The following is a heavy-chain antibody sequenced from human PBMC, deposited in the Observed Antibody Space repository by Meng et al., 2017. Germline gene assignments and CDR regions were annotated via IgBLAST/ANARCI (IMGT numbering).Heavy chain of an antibody. CDR1: GFTFSSYA. Sequence: GESLKISCAASGFTFSSYAMSWVRQAPGKGLEWVAVIWYDGSNKYYADSVKGRFTISRDNSKNTLYLQMNSLRAEDTAVYYCARESYYVNAFDIWGQGTMVTVSS. CDR2: IWYDGSNK. CDR3: ARESYYVNAFDI. J-gene: IGHJ3*02. D-gene: IGHD3-3*01. V-gene: IGHV3-30*04.